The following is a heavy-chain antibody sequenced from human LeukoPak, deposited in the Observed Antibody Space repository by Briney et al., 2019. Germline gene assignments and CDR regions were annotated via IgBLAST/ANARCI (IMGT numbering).Heavy chain of an antibody. D-gene: IGHD3-10*01. CDR3: AKVRDYYYYGMDV. V-gene: IGHV3-23*01. CDR1: GFTFSSYA. CDR2: ISGSGGST. Sequence: GGSLRLSCAASGFTFSSYAMSWVRQAPGKGLEWVSAISGSGGSTYYADSVKGRFTISRDNSKNTLYLQMNSLRAGDTAVYYCAKVRDYYYYGMDVWGQGTTVTVSS. J-gene: IGHJ6*02.